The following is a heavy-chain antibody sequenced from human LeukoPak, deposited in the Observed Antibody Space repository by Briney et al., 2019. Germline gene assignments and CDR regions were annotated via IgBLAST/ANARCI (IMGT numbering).Heavy chain of an antibody. D-gene: IGHD5-12*01. CDR3: ARVRVRFVATIRSHYFDY. CDR2: INHSGST. V-gene: IGHV4-34*01. Sequence: SSETLSLTCAVYGGSFSGYYWSWIRQPPGKGLEWIGEINHSGSTNYNPSLKSRVTISVDTSKNQFSLKLSSVTAADTAVYYCARVRVRFVATIRSHYFDYWGQGTLVTVSS. J-gene: IGHJ4*02. CDR1: GGSFSGYY.